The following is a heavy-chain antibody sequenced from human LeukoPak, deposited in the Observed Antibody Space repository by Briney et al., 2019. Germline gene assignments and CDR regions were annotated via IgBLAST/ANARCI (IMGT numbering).Heavy chain of an antibody. Sequence: SETLSLTCTVSGGSISSYYWNWIRQPPGKGLEWIGYIYYGGSTNYNPSLKSRVTISVDTSKDEFSLKLNSVTAADTAVYYCARAGGYLLYFDSWGQGTLATVSS. CDR3: ARAGGYLLYFDS. CDR2: IYYGGST. V-gene: IGHV4-59*08. D-gene: IGHD5-12*01. J-gene: IGHJ4*02. CDR1: GGSISSYY.